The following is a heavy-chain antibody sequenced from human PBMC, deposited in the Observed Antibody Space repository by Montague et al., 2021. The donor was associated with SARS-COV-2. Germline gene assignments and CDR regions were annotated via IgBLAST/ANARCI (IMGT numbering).Heavy chain of an antibody. Sequence: TLSLTCTVSGGTISSGGYYWSWTSQHTGKGPEWIGYIYNSGSTYYNPSPKSRVTISVDTSKNQFSLKLSSVTAAVTDVYYCARAGITIFGVVTHYDYWGPGTLVTVSS. CDR2: IYNSGST. CDR1: GGTISSGGYY. CDR3: ARAGITIFGVVTHYDY. J-gene: IGHJ4*02. D-gene: IGHD3-3*01. V-gene: IGHV4-31*03.